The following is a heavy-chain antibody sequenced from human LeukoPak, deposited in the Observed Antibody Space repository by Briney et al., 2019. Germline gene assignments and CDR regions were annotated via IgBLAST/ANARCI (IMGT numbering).Heavy chain of an antibody. CDR1: GYTFITYG. J-gene: IGHJ4*02. CDR3: ARIYSYGNGVYYFDY. Sequence: ASVKVSCKASGYTFITYGISWVRQAPGQGLEWMGWISAYNGNTNYAQKLQGRVTMTTDTSTSTAYMELRSLRSDDTAVYYCARIYSYGNGVYYFDYWGQGTLVTVSS. CDR2: ISAYNGNT. D-gene: IGHD5-18*01. V-gene: IGHV1-18*04.